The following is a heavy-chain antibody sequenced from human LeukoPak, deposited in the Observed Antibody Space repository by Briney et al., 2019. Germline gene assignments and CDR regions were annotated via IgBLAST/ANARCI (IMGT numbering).Heavy chain of an antibody. J-gene: IGHJ3*01. CDR3: AREWSAFDF. D-gene: IGHD3-3*01. CDR1: GDSRDYHK. Sequence: KTSETLSLTCTVSGDSRDYHKWNWSRQSPGKGLEWLGYIYYSGSTNYNPALKSRVTISVDTSKNQFSLKLNSVTAADTAVYYCAREWSAFDFWGQGTMVTVSS. CDR2: IYYSGST. V-gene: IGHV4-59*11.